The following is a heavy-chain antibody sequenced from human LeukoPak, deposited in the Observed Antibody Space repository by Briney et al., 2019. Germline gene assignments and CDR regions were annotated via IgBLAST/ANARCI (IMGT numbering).Heavy chain of an antibody. V-gene: IGHV4-4*07. J-gene: IGHJ4*02. D-gene: IGHD6-13*01. CDR3: ARRGGSWWAGYLDY. Sequence: PSETLSLTCTVSGGSISDYYWSWIRQPAGKGLEWIGRIYTTGSTDYNPSLKSRVTMSVDTSKNQFSLKLNSVTAADTAVYYCARRGGSWWAGYLDYWGQGTLVTVSS. CDR1: GGSISDYY. CDR2: IYTTGST.